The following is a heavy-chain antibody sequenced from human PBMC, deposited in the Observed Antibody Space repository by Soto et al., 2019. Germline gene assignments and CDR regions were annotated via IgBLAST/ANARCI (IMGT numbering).Heavy chain of an antibody. Sequence: TSETLRLSCAASGLTVSTNYMTWVRQAPGKGLEWVSVIYRGGNTYHADSVQGRFSISRDNSKNTVDLQMNNLRAKDTAMYYCASVGYCSTTTCPPAWGQGTLVTVSS. J-gene: IGHJ4*02. CDR2: IYRGGNT. CDR3: ASVGYCSTTTCPPA. V-gene: IGHV3-53*01. D-gene: IGHD2-2*01. CDR1: GLTVSTNY.